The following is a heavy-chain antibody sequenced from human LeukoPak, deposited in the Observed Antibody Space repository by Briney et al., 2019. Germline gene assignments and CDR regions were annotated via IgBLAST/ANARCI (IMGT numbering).Heavy chain of an antibody. CDR1: GGSISSSSYY. J-gene: IGHJ4*02. V-gene: IGHV4-39*07. CDR3: ARDRSDDSSGYYYRRFDY. CDR2: IYYSGST. Sequence: SETLSLTCTVSGGSISSSSYYWGWIRQPPGKGLEWIGSIYYSGSTYYNPSLKSRVTISVDTSKNQFSLKLSSVTAADTAVYYCARDRSDDSSGYYYRRFDYWGQGTLVTVSS. D-gene: IGHD3-22*01.